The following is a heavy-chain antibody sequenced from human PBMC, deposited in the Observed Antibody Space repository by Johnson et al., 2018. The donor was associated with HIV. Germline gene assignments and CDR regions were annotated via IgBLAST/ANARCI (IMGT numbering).Heavy chain of an antibody. CDR3: TRRRAGDDSSGQGAFDS. V-gene: IGHV3-73*02. Sequence: VQLVESGGGLVQPGGSLKLSCAASGFTFSGSAMHWVRQASGKGLEWVGRIRSKANSYATAYAASVKGRFTIPRDDSKNTAYLQMNSLKTADTAVYYCTRRRAGDDSSGQGAFDSWGQGTMVTVSS. CDR2: IRSKANSYAT. D-gene: IGHD3-22*01. J-gene: IGHJ3*02. CDR1: GFTFSGSA.